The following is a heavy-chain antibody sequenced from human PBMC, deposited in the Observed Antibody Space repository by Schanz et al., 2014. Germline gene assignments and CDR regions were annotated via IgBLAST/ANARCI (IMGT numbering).Heavy chain of an antibody. CDR1: GFKFTDYA. J-gene: IGHJ6*03. CDR2: ISGSNENT. CDR3: ARPSDSSWYMDV. Sequence: EMQLLESGGGLAQPGGSLRLSCAASGFKFTDYAMTWVRQAPGKGLEWVATISGSNENTYYADSVKGRFTISRDNAKNSLYLQMNSLRAEDTAVYYCARPSDSSWYMDVWGKGTTVTVSS. D-gene: IGHD2-21*02. V-gene: IGHV3-23*01.